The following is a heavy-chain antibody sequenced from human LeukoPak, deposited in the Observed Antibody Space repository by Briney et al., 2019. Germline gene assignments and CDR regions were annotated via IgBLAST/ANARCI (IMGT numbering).Heavy chain of an antibody. CDR2: ISGSGGST. J-gene: IGHJ4*02. Sequence: GGSLRLSCAASGFTFSSYAMSWVRQAPGKGLEWVSAISGSGGSTYYADSVKGRFTISRDNSKDTLYLQMNSLRAEDTAVYYCAKNALITMVRGVIHPNFDYWGQGTLVTVSS. D-gene: IGHD3-10*01. CDR1: GFTFSSYA. CDR3: AKNALITMVRGVIHPNFDY. V-gene: IGHV3-23*01.